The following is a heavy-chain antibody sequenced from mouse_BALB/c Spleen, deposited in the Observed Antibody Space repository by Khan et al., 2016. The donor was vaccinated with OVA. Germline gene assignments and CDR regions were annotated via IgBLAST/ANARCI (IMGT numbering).Heavy chain of an antibody. J-gene: IGHJ3*01. CDR3: TREGVDGSSFAS. CDR1: GYTFTNYW. Sequence: QVQLKQSGIELVRPGASVKLSCKASGYTFTNYWINWVKQRPGQGLEWIGNIYPSDSYSNYNQRFKDKATLTVDKSSSTAYLLLSSPTSEDSAVYYCTREGVDGSSFASWGQGTLVTVSA. CDR2: IYPSDSYS. V-gene: IGHV1-69*02. D-gene: IGHD2-3*01.